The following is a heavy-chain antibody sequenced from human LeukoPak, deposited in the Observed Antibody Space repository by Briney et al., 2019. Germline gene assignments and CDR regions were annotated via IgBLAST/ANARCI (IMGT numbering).Heavy chain of an antibody. Sequence: SETLSLTCTVSGGSISSYYWSWIRQPAGKGLEWIGRIYTSGSTNYNPSLKSRVTISVDKSKNQFSLKLSSVTAADTAVYYCARVSRSITMVRGVYYYYYYMDVWGKGTTVTVSS. D-gene: IGHD3-10*01. CDR1: GGSISSYY. V-gene: IGHV4-4*07. CDR2: IYTSGST. J-gene: IGHJ6*03. CDR3: ARVSRSITMVRGVYYYYYYMDV.